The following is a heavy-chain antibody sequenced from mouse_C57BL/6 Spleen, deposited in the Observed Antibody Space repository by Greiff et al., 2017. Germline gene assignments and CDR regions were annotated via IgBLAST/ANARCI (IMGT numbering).Heavy chain of an antibody. CDR2: INPNNGGT. D-gene: IGHD2-4*01. V-gene: IGHV1-22*01. CDR3: ARGYDYDGDWYFDV. J-gene: IGHJ1*03. Sequence: EVQLQQSGPELVKPGASVKMSCKASGYTFTDYNMHWVKQSHGKSLEWIGFINPNNGGTSYNQKFKGKATLTVNKSSSTAYMELRSLTSEDSAVYYCARGYDYDGDWYFDVWGTGTTVTVSS. CDR1: GYTFTDYN.